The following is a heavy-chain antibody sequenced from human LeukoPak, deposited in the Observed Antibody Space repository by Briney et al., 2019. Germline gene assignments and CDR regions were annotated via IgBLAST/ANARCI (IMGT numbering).Heavy chain of an antibody. CDR3: ARGDAFDI. CDR2: INHSGST. Sequence: SETLSLTCTASGGSISSYYWSWIRQPPGKGLEWIGEINHSGSTNYNPSLKSRVTISVDTSKNQFSLKLSSVTAADTAVYYCARGDAFDIWGQGTMVTVSS. J-gene: IGHJ3*02. V-gene: IGHV4-34*01. CDR1: GGSISSYY.